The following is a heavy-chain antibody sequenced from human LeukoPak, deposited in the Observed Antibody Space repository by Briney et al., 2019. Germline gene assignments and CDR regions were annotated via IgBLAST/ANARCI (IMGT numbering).Heavy chain of an antibody. V-gene: IGHV3-7*01. J-gene: IGHJ5*02. CDR3: AKEAGSAYFGNWFDP. CDR2: IKQDGSEK. D-gene: IGHD2-21*01. Sequence: GGSLRLSCAASGFTFSRYWMTWVRQAPGKGLEWVANIKQDGSEKYYVDSVKGRFTVSRDNAKNSLYLQMNSLRAEDTAVYYCAKEAGSAYFGNWFDPWGQGTLVTVSS. CDR1: GFTFSRYW.